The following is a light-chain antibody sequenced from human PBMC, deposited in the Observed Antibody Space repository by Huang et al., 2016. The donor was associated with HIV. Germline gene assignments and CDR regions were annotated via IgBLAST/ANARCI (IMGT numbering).Light chain of an antibody. V-gene: IGKV2-28*01. Sequence: EIVMIQSPLSLSVAPGEPASISCRSSQSLLHRNEYNYLDWYLQKPGQSPQLLIYFAPSRASGVPDRFSGGGSGTHFSLNISSVEAEDAGIYYCMEALKAPYTFGQGTKLEIK. CDR3: MEALKAPYT. CDR2: FAP. J-gene: IGKJ2*01. CDR1: QSLLHRNEYNY.